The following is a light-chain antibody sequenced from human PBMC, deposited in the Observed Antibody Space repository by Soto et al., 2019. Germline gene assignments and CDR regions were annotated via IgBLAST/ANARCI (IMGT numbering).Light chain of an antibody. J-gene: IGLJ3*02. V-gene: IGLV2-11*01. CDR3: CSYTGINTWV. CDR1: YSDVGLYDY. CDR2: DVT. Sequence: QSVLTQPRSVSGSPGQSVTISCTGTYSDVGLYDYVSWYQQYPGKAPKLIIYDVTQRPSGVPDRFPGSKSGHTASLTISGLQAEDEAAYYCCSYTGINTWVFGGGTKVTVL.